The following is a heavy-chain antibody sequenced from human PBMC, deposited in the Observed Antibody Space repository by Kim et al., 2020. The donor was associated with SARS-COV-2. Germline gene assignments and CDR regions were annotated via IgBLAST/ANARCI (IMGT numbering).Heavy chain of an antibody. CDR1: GGTFSSYA. D-gene: IGHD3-22*01. CDR3: ARDRGYYYDSSGSYFDL. V-gene: IGHV1-69*13. Sequence: SVKVSCKASGGTFSSYAISWVRQAPGQGLEWMGGIIPIFGTANYAQKFQGRVTITADESTSTAYMELSSLRSEDTAVYYCARDRGYYYDSSGSYFDLWGRGTLVTVSS. J-gene: IGHJ2*01. CDR2: IIPIFGTA.